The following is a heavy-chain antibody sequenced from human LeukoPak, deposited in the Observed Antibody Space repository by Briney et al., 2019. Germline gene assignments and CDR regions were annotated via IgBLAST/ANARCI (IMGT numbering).Heavy chain of an antibody. D-gene: IGHD3-10*01. J-gene: IGHJ5*02. CDR1: GYTFINNW. CDR2: INPTGTTT. V-gene: IGHV1-46*01. Sequence: ASVKVSCKASGYTFINNWMHWVRQAPGQGLDWVGLINPTGTTTLYAQKFQGRVTLTRDMSTSTDYMELRSLKSEDTAVYYCARDNSVGDIAWWFDPWGQGTLVTVSS. CDR3: ARDNSVGDIAWWFDP.